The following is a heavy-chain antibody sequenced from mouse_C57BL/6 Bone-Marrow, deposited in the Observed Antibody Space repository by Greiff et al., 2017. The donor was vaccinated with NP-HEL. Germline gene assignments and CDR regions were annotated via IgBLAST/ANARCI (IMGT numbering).Heavy chain of an antibody. CDR3: ARDPVDY. CDR1: GFTFSSYA. V-gene: IGHV5-4*01. CDR2: ISDGGSYT. Sequence: EVKLQESGGGLVKPGGSLKLSCAASGFTFSSYAMSWVRQTPEKRLEWVATISDGGSYTYYPDNVKGRFTISRDNAKNNLYLQMSHLKSEDTAMYYCARDPVDYWGQGTTLTVSS. J-gene: IGHJ2*01.